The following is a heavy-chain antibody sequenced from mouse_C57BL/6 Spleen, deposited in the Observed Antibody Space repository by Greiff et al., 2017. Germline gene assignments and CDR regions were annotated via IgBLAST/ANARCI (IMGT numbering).Heavy chain of an antibody. Sequence: QVQLQQSGAELVKPGASVKISCKASGYAFSSYWLNWVKQRPGKGLEWLGQIYPGDGDTNYNGKFKGKATLTADKSSSTAYMQRSSLTAEDSAVYFCARESNYVLAYWGQGTLVTVSA. CDR2: IYPGDGDT. CDR1: GYAFSSYW. V-gene: IGHV1-80*01. CDR3: ARESNYVLAY. J-gene: IGHJ3*01. D-gene: IGHD2-5*01.